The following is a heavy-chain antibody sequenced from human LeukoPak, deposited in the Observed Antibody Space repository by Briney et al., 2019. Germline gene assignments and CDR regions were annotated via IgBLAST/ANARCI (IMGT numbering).Heavy chain of an antibody. CDR2: ISGDNGDT. CDR3: ARVYLSLPDT. D-gene: IGHD2/OR15-2a*01. CDR1: GYTFSSYG. J-gene: IGHJ4*02. V-gene: IGHV1-18*01. Sequence: ASVKVSCKSSGYTFSSYGVSWMRQAPGQGLEWMGWISGDNGDTKYAQKFQDRVTMTTDTSTSTTYMELRSLRSDDTAVYYCARVYLSLPDTWGQGTLVTVSS.